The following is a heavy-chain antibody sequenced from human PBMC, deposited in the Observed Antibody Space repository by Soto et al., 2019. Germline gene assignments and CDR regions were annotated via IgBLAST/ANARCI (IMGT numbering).Heavy chain of an antibody. J-gene: IGHJ4*02. CDR3: ARFIAVANTGNFFDY. V-gene: IGHV1-3*01. D-gene: IGHD6-19*01. Sequence: ASVKVSCKASGYAFTKFSIHWVRQAPGQSLEWMGYINAGNGYTQYSQKFLGRVTITRDTYASSAYMELSSLRSEDTAVYYCARFIAVANTGNFFDYWGQGTVVTVSS. CDR2: INAGNGYT. CDR1: GYAFTKFS.